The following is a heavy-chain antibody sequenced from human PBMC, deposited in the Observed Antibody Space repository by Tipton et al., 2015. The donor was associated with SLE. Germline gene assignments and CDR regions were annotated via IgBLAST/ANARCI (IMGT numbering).Heavy chain of an antibody. CDR3: ARRGYDFWSGYSSDAFDI. D-gene: IGHD3-3*01. J-gene: IGHJ3*02. CDR2: ISGSGGST. Sequence: GSLRLSCAASGFTVSSNYMSWVRQAPGKGLEWVSAISGSGGSTYYADSVKGRFTISRDNSKNTLYLQMNSLRAEDTAVYYCARRGYDFWSGYSSDAFDIWGQGTMVTVSS. CDR1: GFTVSSNY. V-gene: IGHV3-23*01.